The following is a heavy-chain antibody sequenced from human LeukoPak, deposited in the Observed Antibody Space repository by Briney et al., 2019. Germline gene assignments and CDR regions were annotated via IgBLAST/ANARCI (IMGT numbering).Heavy chain of an antibody. CDR3: ATTYSSGWNDY. Sequence: SQTLSLTCTVSGGSISSGGYYWSWIRQPPGKGLEWIGYIYHSGSTYYNPSLKSRVTTSIDTSKNQFSLKLSSVTAADTAVYYCATTYSSGWNDYWGQGTLVTVSS. CDR1: GGSISSGGYY. J-gene: IGHJ4*02. D-gene: IGHD6-19*01. V-gene: IGHV4-30-2*03. CDR2: IYHSGST.